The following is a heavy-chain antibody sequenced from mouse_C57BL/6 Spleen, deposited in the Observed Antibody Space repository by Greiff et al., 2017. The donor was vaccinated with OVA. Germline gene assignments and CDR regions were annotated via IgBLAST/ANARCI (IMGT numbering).Heavy chain of an antibody. V-gene: IGHV5-17*01. J-gene: IGHJ2*01. CDR1: GFTFSDYG. CDR3: ARDYDYDAGYFDY. CDR2: ISSGSSTI. Sequence: EVKLVESGGGLVKPGGSLKLSCAASGFTFSDYGMHWVRQAPEKGLEWVAYISSGSSTIYYADTVKGRFTISRDNAKNTLFLQMTSLRSEDTAMYYCARDYDYDAGYFDYWGQGTTLTVSS. D-gene: IGHD2-4*01.